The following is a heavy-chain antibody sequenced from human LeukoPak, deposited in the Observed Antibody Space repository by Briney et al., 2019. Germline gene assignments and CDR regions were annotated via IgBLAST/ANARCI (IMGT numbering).Heavy chain of an antibody. J-gene: IGHJ6*02. D-gene: IGHD6-13*01. CDR3: ARDRTIAVDGTIYFYGMDV. CDR1: GGSFSGYY. V-gene: IGHV4-34*01. CDR2: INHSGST. Sequence: SETLSLTCAVYGGSFSGYYWSWIRQPPGKGLEWIGEINHSGSTNYNPSPKSRVTISVDTSKNQFSLKLSSVTAADTAVYYCARDRTIAVDGTIYFYGMDVWGQGTTVTVSS.